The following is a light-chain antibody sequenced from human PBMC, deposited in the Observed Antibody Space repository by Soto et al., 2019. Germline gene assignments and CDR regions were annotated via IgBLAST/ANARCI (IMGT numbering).Light chain of an antibody. CDR3: QEYGSSVGGT. CDR2: DAS. Sequence: EIVLTQSPGTLSLSPGETATLSCRASQSVSSCYLAWYQQKPGQPPRLLIYDASSRATGIPDRVSGSGSGTDFTLTISRLEPEDFAVYYCQEYGSSVGGTFGGGTKVEIK. J-gene: IGKJ4*01. CDR1: QSVSSCY. V-gene: IGKV3-20*01.